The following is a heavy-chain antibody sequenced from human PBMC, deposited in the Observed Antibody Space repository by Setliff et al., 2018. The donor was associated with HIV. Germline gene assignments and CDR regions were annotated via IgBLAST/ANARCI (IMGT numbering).Heavy chain of an antibody. CDR1: GETIRNGFYY. CDR2: IYYSGST. J-gene: IGHJ3*02. CDR3: ARLGYSGSLVGAFDI. D-gene: IGHD1-26*01. Sequence: SETLSLTCTVSGETIRNGFYYWHWMRQPPGKGLEWIGSIYYSGSTHYKSSLKSRVTISVDTSKNQFSLNLTSVTAADTAVYYCARLGYSGSLVGAFDIWGQGTMVTVSS. V-gene: IGHV4-39*07.